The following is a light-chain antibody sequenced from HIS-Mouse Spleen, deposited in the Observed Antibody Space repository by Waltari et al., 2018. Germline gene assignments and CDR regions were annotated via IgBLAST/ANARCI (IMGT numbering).Light chain of an antibody. CDR2: AES. J-gene: IGKJ2*01. CDR3: HQYYSYPYT. CDR1: QGIRSY. V-gene: IGKV1-8*01. Sequence: AIRMTQSPSSFSASTGDRGSISCRASQGIRSYLAWYQQKPGKAPKLLIYAESTLQSGVPSRFSGSGSGTDFTRTISCLQSEDFATYYCHQYYSYPYTFGQGTKLEIK.